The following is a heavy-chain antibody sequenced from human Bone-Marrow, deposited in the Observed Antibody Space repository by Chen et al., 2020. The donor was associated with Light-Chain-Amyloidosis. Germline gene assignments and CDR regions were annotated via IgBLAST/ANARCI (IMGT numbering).Heavy chain of an antibody. CDR2: CDPEDEEM. CDR1: GDSLHDVA. Sequence: QVQLVQSGAEVKRPGASVKVSCKVSGDSLHDVAIHWVRQAPGKGLEWVGGCDPEDEEMMYGQKFQGRVRMIEDTSTETAYMELTSLTSEDTAIYYCATDVDVGDYYETGFNYWGQGTLVTVSS. D-gene: IGHD3-22*01. J-gene: IGHJ4*02. CDR3: ATDVDVGDYYETGFNY. V-gene: IGHV1-24*01.